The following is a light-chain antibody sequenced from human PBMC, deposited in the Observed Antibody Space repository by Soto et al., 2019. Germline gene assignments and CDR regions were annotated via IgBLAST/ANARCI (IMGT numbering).Light chain of an antibody. CDR2: AAS. CDR3: QQSYSTPLT. CDR1: QSISSY. V-gene: IGKV1-39*01. Sequence: DIQMTRSAFSLCASVGDRVTITCRASQSISSYLNWYQQKPGKAPKLLIYAASSLQSGVPSRFSGSGSGTDFTLTISSLQPEDFATYYCQQSYSTPLTFGGGTKVDIK. J-gene: IGKJ4*01.